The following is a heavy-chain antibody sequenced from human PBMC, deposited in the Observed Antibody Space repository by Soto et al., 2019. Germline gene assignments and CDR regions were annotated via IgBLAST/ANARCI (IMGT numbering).Heavy chain of an antibody. CDR3: ARDTPWSYGMDV. D-gene: IGHD3-3*01. CDR1: GFTFSSYA. V-gene: IGHV3-30-3*01. Sequence: GGSLRLSCAASGFTFSSYAMHWVRQAPGKGLEWVAVISYDGSNKYYADSVKGRFTISRDNSKNTLYLQMNSLRAEDTAVYYCARDTPWSYGMDVWGQGTTVTVSS. CDR2: ISYDGSNK. J-gene: IGHJ6*02.